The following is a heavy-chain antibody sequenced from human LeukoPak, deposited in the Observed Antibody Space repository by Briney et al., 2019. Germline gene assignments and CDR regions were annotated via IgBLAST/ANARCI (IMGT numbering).Heavy chain of an antibody. CDR2: ISYDGSNK. Sequence: PGGPLRLSCAASGFTFSSYGMHWVRQAPGKGLEWVAVISYDGSNKYYADSVKGRFTISRDNSKNTLYLQMNSLRAEDTAVYYCAKASAGIGFDYWGQGTLVTVSS. CDR3: AKASAGIGFDY. CDR1: GFTFSSYG. D-gene: IGHD6-13*01. J-gene: IGHJ4*02. V-gene: IGHV3-30*18.